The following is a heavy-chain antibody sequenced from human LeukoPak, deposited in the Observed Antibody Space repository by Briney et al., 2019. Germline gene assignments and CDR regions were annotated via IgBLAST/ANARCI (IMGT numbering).Heavy chain of an antibody. J-gene: IGHJ6*02. CDR2: MNPNSGNT. CDR1: GYTFTSCD. Sequence: ASVKVSCKASGYTFTSCDINWVRQATGQGLEWMGWMNPNSGNTGYAQKFQGRVTMTRNTSISTAYMELSSLRSEDTAVYYCARGGVTMVRGVFFPYYYYGMDVWGQGTTVTVSS. CDR3: ARGGVTMVRGVFFPYYYYGMDV. D-gene: IGHD3-10*01. V-gene: IGHV1-8*01.